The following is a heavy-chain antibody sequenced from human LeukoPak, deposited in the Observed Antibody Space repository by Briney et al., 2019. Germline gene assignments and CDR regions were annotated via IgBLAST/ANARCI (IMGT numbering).Heavy chain of an antibody. D-gene: IGHD3-22*01. CDR3: TTDLISYYDSSGYPELYYYYMDV. J-gene: IGHJ6*03. CDR1: GFTFSTYT. Sequence: GGSLRLSCAASGFTFSTYTMNWVRQAPGKGLEWVSYISSSGSTIYYADSVKGRFTISRDNAKNSLYLQMNSLRAEDTAVYYCTTDLISYYDSSGYPELYYYYMDVWGKGTTVTISS. V-gene: IGHV3-48*04. CDR2: ISSSGSTI.